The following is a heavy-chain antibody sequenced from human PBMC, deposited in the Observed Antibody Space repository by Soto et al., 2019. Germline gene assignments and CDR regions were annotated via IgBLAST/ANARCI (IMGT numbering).Heavy chain of an antibody. Sequence: GGSLRLSCAASGFTFSSYAMNWVRRAPGKGLEWISYISSTSSTIYYADSMKGRFTISRDNAKTSLYLQMNSLRAEDTAVYHCARDENYLSKHDYWGQGTLVTVSS. CDR3: ARDENYLSKHDY. CDR2: ISSTSSTI. V-gene: IGHV3-48*01. D-gene: IGHD1-7*01. CDR1: GFTFSSYA. J-gene: IGHJ4*02.